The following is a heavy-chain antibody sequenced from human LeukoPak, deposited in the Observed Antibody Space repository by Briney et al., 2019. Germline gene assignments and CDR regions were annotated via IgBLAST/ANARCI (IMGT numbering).Heavy chain of an antibody. Sequence: GASLQISCKGSGYSFTSYWISWVRQLPGKGLEWMGRIDPSDSYTNYSPSFQGHVTISADKSISTAYLQWSSLKASDTAMYYCARVRLWFGEPSHFDYWGQGTLVTVSS. V-gene: IGHV5-10-1*01. CDR2: IDPSDSYT. D-gene: IGHD3-10*01. CDR1: GYSFTSYW. CDR3: ARVRLWFGEPSHFDY. J-gene: IGHJ4*02.